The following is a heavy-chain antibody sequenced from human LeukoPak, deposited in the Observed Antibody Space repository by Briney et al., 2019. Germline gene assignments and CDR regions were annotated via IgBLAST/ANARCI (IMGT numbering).Heavy chain of an antibody. J-gene: IGHJ4*02. D-gene: IGHD4-17*01. CDR3: ARLSTTVPDFDH. CDR1: GGSISSGDYY. Sequence: SETLSLTCTVSGGSISSGDYYWSWIRQPPGKGLEWIGYIYYSGSTYYNPSLKSRVTVSADTSKNQFSLKLKSVTAADTAVYYCARLSTTVPDFDHWGQGTLVTVSS. CDR2: IYYSGST. V-gene: IGHV4-30-4*01.